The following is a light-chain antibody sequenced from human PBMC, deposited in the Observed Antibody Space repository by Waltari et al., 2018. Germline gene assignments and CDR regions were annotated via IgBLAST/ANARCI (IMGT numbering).Light chain of an antibody. J-gene: IGLJ3*02. CDR2: GNS. CDR3: QSYDSSLSGSRV. Sequence: QSVLTQPPSVSGAPGQRVTIPCTGSSSNIGAGYDVHWYQQLPGTAPKLLIFGNSNRPSGVPDRFSGSKSGTSASLAITGLQAEDEADYYGQSYDSSLSGSRVFGGGTKLTVL. V-gene: IGLV1-40*01. CDR1: SSNIGAGYD.